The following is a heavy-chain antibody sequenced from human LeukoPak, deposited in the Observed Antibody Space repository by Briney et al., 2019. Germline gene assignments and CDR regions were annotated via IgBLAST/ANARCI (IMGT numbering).Heavy chain of an antibody. V-gene: IGHV3-33*06. J-gene: IGHJ4*02. D-gene: IGHD3-22*01. CDR1: GFTFRSHA. CDR2: IWYDGSNK. Sequence: GTSLRLSCATSGFTFRSHAMHWVRQSPGKGLEWVAQIWYDGSNKYYADSVKGRFSVSRDNSKNTLHLQMNSLRAGDTAIYYCAKAGAYSNGYHEYPNYVDYWGQGTLVTVSS. CDR3: AKAGAYSNGYHEYPNYVDY.